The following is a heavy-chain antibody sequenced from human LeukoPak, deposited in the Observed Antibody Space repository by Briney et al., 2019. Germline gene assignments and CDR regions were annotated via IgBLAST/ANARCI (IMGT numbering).Heavy chain of an antibody. CDR2: ISSSSSYI. J-gene: IGHJ3*02. D-gene: IGHD3-3*01. CDR1: GFTFSSYS. Sequence: GGSLRLSCAASGFTFSSYSMNWVRQAPGKGLEWVSSISSSSSYIYYADSVKGRFTISRDNAKNTLYLQMNSLRAEDTAVYYCARGLEWSFGAFDIWGQGTMVTVSS. CDR3: ARGLEWSFGAFDI. V-gene: IGHV3-21*01.